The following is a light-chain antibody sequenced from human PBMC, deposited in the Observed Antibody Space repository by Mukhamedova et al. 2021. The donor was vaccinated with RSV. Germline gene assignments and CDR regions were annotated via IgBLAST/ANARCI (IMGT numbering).Light chain of an antibody. V-gene: IGKV3D-15*01. CDR2: AAS. CDR3: QQYSVWHT. J-gene: IGKJ5*01. Sequence: GQAPSLLIYAASTRANGVPARFSGSGSGTEFTLTISSLQSEDFGIYYFQQYSVWHTFGRGTRLEIK.